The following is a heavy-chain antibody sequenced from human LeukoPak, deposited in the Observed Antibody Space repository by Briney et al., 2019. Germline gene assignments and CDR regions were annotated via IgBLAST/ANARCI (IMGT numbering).Heavy chain of an antibody. J-gene: IGHJ4*02. CDR2: INPNSGGT. CDR3: ARVGLSDFWSGSYFDY. V-gene: IGHV1-2*02. Sequence: ASVKVSCKAFGYTFTGYYMHWVGQAPGQGLEGMGWINPNSGGTNYAQKFQGRVTMTRDTSISTAYMELSRLRSDDTAVYYCARVGLSDFWSGSYFDYWGQGTLVTVSS. CDR1: GYTFTGYY. D-gene: IGHD3-3*01.